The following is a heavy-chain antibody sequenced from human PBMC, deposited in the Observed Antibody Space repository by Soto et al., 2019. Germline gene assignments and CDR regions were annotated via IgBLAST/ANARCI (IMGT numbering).Heavy chain of an antibody. CDR2: IKQDGSEK. CDR1: GFTFSSYW. V-gene: IGHV3-7*01. J-gene: IGHJ4*02. D-gene: IGHD2-15*01. Sequence: EVQLVESGGGLVQPGGSLRLSCAASGFTFSSYWMSWVRQAPGKGLEWVANIKQDGSEKYYVASVKGRFTISRDNAKNSLYLHMNSLRADDTAVYYCARADCGGGSCYPSSYWGQGTLVTVSS. CDR3: ARADCGGGSCYPSSY.